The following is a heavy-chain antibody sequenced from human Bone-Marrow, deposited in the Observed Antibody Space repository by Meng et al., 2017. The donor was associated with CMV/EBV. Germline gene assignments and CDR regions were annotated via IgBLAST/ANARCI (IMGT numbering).Heavy chain of an antibody. V-gene: IGHV3-15*01. J-gene: IGHJ4*02. D-gene: IGHD3-22*01. CDR2: IKSKTDGGTI. Sequence: GGSLRLSCAASGFTFTNAWMSWVRQAPGKGLEWVGRIKSKTDGGTIDYAAPVKARFTISRDDSKNTLYVQMNSLKTEDTAMYYCTTDTSGYVYWGQGTLVTVSS. CDR1: GFTFTNAW. CDR3: TTDTSGYVY.